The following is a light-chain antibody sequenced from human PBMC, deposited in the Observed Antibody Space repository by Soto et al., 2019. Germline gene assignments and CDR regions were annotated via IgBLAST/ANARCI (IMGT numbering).Light chain of an antibody. CDR3: SSYGGSSNYV. CDR1: SSDVGGYNY. CDR2: EVS. J-gene: IGLJ1*01. Sequence: QSVLTQPPSASGSPGQSVTISCPGTSSDVGGYNYVSWYQQPPGKAPKLMIYEVSKRPSGVPDRFSGSKSGNTASLTVSGLQAEDEADYYCSSYGGSSNYVFGTGTKVTVL. V-gene: IGLV2-8*01.